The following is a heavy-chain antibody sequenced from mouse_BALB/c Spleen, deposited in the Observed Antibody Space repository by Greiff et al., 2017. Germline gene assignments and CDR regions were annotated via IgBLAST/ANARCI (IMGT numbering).Heavy chain of an antibody. Sequence: EVQLVESGPDLVKPSQSLSITCTVTGYSITSGYYWNWIRQFPGNKLEWMGYISYDGSNNYNPSLKNRISITRDTSKNPFFLKLNSVTTEDTATYYCARSYYYGSGAMDYWGQGTSVTVSS. J-gene: IGHJ4*01. CDR2: ISYDGSN. D-gene: IGHD1-1*01. CDR1: GYSITSGYY. V-gene: IGHV3-6*02. CDR3: ARSYYYGSGAMDY.